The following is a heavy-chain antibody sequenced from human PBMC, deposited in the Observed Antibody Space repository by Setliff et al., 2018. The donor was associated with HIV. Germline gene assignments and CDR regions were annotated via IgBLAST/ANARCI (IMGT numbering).Heavy chain of an antibody. D-gene: IGHD3-22*01. CDR3: AKAGQRPSNYYDSSGYYRGRPLDY. V-gene: IGHV3-23*01. CDR1: GFTFSSYA. CDR2: ISGSGGDT. Sequence: HPGGSLRLSCASSGFTFSSYAMTWVRQAPGKGLECVAVISGSGGDTYYADSVKGRFVISREKSKSTLYLQMNSLRADDTAVYYCAKAGQRPSNYYDSSGYYRGRPLDYWGQGTLVTVSS. J-gene: IGHJ4*02.